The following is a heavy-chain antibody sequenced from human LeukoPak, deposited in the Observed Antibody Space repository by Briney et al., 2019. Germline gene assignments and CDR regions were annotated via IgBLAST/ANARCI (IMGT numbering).Heavy chain of an antibody. CDR3: ARAYSSGSGVETFDI. J-gene: IGHJ3*02. D-gene: IGHD6-19*01. Sequence: PGRSLRLTCAASGFSFGGYGMHWVRQAPGKGLEWVAVIWYDGSDRYYGDSVKGRFSVSRDNSENRLYLQMNGLRAEDTAVYYCARAYSSGSGVETFDIWGQGTIVTVSS. CDR1: GFSFGGYG. V-gene: IGHV3-33*01. CDR2: IWYDGSDR.